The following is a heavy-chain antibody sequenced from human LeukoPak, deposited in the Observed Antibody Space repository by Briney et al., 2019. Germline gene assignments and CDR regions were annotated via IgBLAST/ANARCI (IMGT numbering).Heavy chain of an antibody. Sequence: GGSLRLSCAASGFTFSSYGMHWVRQAPGKGLEWVAVISYDGSNKYYADSVKGRFTISRDNSKNTLYLQMNSLRAEDTAVYYCAKVGATTHRSYYYCYMDVWGKGTTVTISS. J-gene: IGHJ6*03. D-gene: IGHD1-26*01. V-gene: IGHV3-30*18. CDR1: GFTFSSYG. CDR2: ISYDGSNK. CDR3: AKVGATTHRSYYYCYMDV.